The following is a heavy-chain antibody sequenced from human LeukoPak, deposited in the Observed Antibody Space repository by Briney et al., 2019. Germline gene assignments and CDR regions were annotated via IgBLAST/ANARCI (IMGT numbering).Heavy chain of an antibody. J-gene: IGHJ4*02. V-gene: IGHV3-30-3*01. CDR2: ISYDGANK. CDR3: ARADSTYYDIWSGYQSFDY. D-gene: IGHD3-3*01. CDR1: GFTFSRYA. Sequence: SGGSLRLSCAASGFTFSRYAIHWVRQAPGKGLEWVTDISYDGANKYYADSVKGRFTISRDNSKNTVYLQMNSLRSQDTAVYYCARADSTYYDIWSGYQSFDYWGQGTLVTVSS.